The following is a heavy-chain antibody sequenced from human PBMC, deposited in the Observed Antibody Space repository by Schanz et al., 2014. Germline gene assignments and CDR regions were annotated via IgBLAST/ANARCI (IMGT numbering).Heavy chain of an antibody. D-gene: IGHD6-13*01. CDR1: EFTFSSYK. CDR3: AREQIMAAAGLVDY. J-gene: IGHJ4*01. Sequence: EVQLVESGGGLVKPGGSLRLSCEASEFTFSSYKMNWVRQAPGKGLEWVSSISSSGSYIHYADSVKGRFTISRDNSENTLYLQMNSLSADDTAVYYCAREQIMAAAGLVDYWGHGTLVTVSS. CDR2: ISSSGSYI. V-gene: IGHV3-21*04.